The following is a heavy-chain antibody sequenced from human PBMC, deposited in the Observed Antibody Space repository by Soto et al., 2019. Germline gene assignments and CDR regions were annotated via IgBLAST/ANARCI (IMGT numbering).Heavy chain of an antibody. CDR1: WFSLSTSGVG. CDR3: AHSYVLLWFGEPSFDY. Sequence: SGPTLVNPTQTLTLTCTFSWFSLSTSGVGVGWIRQPPGKALEWLALIYWDDDKRYSPSLKSRLTITKDTSKTQVVLTMTNMDPVDTATYYFAHSYVLLWFGEPSFDYWGQGTLVTVSS. D-gene: IGHD3-10*01. CDR2: IYWDDDK. J-gene: IGHJ4*02. V-gene: IGHV2-5*02.